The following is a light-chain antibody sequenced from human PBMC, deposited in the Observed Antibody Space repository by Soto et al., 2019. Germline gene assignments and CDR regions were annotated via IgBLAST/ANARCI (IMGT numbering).Light chain of an antibody. Sequence: EIVLTQSPATLSLSPGERATLSCRASQSVSSYLAWYQQKPGQAPRLLIYDASNSATGIPARFSGSGSGTDFTLTISSLEPEYVADYYCQQRSNWPLFGQGTKLEIK. CDR1: QSVSSY. CDR2: DAS. V-gene: IGKV3-11*01. J-gene: IGKJ2*01. CDR3: QQRSNWPL.